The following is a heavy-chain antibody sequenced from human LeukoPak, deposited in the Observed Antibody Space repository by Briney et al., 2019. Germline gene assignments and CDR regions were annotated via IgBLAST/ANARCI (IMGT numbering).Heavy chain of an antibody. Sequence: GGSLRLSCAASGFTFSSYWMHWVSQALGKGLVWVSRINSDGSSTSYADSVKGRFTISRDNAKNTLYLQMNSLRAEDTAVYYCARVLATTSLIDYWGQGTLLTVSS. J-gene: IGHJ4*02. V-gene: IGHV3-74*01. CDR2: INSDGSST. CDR3: ARVLATTSLIDY. D-gene: IGHD5-12*01. CDR1: GFTFSSYW.